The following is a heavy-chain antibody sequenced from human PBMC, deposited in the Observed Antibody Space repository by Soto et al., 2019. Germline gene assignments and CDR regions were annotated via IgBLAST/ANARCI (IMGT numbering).Heavy chain of an antibody. CDR2: MNPNSGNT. CDR1: GYTFTSYD. Sequence: QVQLVQSGAEVKKPGASVKVSCKASGYTFTSYDINWVRQATGQGLEWMGWMNPNSGNTGYAQKFQGRVTMTSNTAKSTADIELSSLRSEDTAVYYCATTRAVIGDYYYGMDVWGQGTTVTVSS. J-gene: IGHJ6*02. CDR3: ATTRAVIGDYYYGMDV. V-gene: IGHV1-8*01. D-gene: IGHD3-16*02.